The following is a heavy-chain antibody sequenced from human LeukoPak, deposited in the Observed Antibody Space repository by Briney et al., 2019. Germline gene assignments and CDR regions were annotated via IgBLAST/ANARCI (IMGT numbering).Heavy chain of an antibody. D-gene: IGHD3-22*01. CDR1: GGSISSNNW. V-gene: IGHV4-4*02. CDR3: ASPRGDDSGGYYTWYFHH. J-gene: IGHJ1*01. Sequence: PSETLSLTCAVSGGSISSNNWWIWVRQSPEKGLEWIGEIYHDGSTNYNPSLKSRVTISMDKSKNQLSLKLNFVTAADTAVYFCASPRGDDSGGYYTWYFHHWGQGILVTVSS. CDR2: IYHDGST.